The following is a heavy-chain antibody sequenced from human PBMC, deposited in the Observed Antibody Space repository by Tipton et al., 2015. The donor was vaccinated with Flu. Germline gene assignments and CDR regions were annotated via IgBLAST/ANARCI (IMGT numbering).Heavy chain of an antibody. J-gene: IGHJ4*02. D-gene: IGHD3-3*01. CDR2: IYTSGST. CDR1: GGSISSGSYY. CDR3: ESSKFAPQGGVVDDY. V-gene: IGHV4-61*02. Sequence: TLSLTCTVSGGSISSGSYYWSWIRQSAGKGLEWLGRIYTSGSTNYNPSLKSRVTISVATSKNQFSLKLSSVTAADTAVYYCESSKFAPQGGVVDDYLRQGTLVTVPS.